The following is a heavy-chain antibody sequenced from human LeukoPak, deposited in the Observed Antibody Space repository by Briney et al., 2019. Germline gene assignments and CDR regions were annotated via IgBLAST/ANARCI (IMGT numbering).Heavy chain of an antibody. D-gene: IGHD5-18*01. CDR3: ANRVGYSYGA. V-gene: IGHV3-23*01. CDR1: GFTVSSNY. J-gene: IGHJ5*02. CDR2: IGATGAGT. Sequence: SGGSLRLSCVASGFTVSSNYMSWVRQAPGKGLEWVSAIGATGAGTYYADSVKGRFTISRDNSKNTLYLQMNSLRAEDTAVYYCANRVGYSYGAWGQGTLVTVSS.